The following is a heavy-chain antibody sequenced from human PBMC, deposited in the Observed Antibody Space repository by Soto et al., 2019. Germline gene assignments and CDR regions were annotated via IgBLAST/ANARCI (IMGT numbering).Heavy chain of an antibody. Sequence: SETLSLTCTVSGGSTSSYYWSWIRQPPGKGLEWIGYIYYSGSTNYNPSLKSRVTISVDTSKNQFSLKLSSVTAADTAVYYCARDRGIAAAGTHYYYGMDVWGQGTTVTVS. D-gene: IGHD6-13*01. CDR1: GGSTSSYY. CDR3: ARDRGIAAAGTHYYYGMDV. V-gene: IGHV4-59*01. CDR2: IYYSGST. J-gene: IGHJ6*02.